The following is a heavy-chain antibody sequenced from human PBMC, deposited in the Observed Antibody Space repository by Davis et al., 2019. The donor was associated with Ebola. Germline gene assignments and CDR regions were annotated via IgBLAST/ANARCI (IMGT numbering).Heavy chain of an antibody. V-gene: IGHV3-30-3*01. CDR2: ISYDGSNK. CDR3: ARPGTAGFDP. J-gene: IGHJ5*02. CDR1: GFTFSSYA. Sequence: GESLKISCAASGFTFSSYAMHWVRQAPGKGLEWVAVISYDGSNKYYADSVKGRFTISRDNSKNTLYLQMNSLRAEDTAVYYCARPGTAGFDPWGQGTLVTVSS.